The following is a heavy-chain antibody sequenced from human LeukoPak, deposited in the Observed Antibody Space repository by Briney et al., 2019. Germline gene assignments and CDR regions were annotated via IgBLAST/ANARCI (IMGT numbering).Heavy chain of an antibody. D-gene: IGHD1-20*01. J-gene: IGHJ3*02. V-gene: IGHV3-9*01. CDR2: ISWNSGSI. Sequence: GGSLRLSCAASGFTFDDYAVHWVRQAPGKGLEWVSGISWNSGSIGYADSVKGRFTISRDNAKNSLYLQMNSLRAEDTALYYCAKDISGEYNWKVFDIWGQGTMVTVSS. CDR1: GFTFDDYA. CDR3: AKDISGEYNWKVFDI.